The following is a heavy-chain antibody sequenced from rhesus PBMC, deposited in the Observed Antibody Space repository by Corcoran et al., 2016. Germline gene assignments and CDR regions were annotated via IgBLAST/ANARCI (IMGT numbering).Heavy chain of an antibody. CDR3: ARAAAQRQLAGYFDY. D-gene: IGHD6-25*01. V-gene: IGHV4-169*01. J-gene: IGHJ4*01. CDR1: GGSISSSH. CDR2: IYGRGSRT. Sequence: QLQLQESGPGLVKPSETLSVTCAVSGGSISSSHWSWIRQAPGKGLEWIGYIYGRGSRTNYNPSLKSRVTLSVDTSKNQFSLKLSSVTAADTAGYYCARAAAQRQLAGYFDYWGQGVLVTVSS.